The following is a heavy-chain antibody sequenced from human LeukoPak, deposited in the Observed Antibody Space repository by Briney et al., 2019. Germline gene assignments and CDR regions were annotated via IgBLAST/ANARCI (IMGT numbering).Heavy chain of an antibody. Sequence: PGGSLRLSCAASGFTFSSYAMHWVRQAPGKGLEWVAVISYDGSNKYYADSVKGRFTISRDNSKNTLYLQMNSLRAEDTAVYYCARQGGSWYDGGSWFDPWGQGTLVTVSS. CDR2: ISYDGSNK. V-gene: IGHV3-30*04. D-gene: IGHD6-13*01. CDR1: GFTFSSYA. CDR3: ARQGGSWYDGGSWFDP. J-gene: IGHJ5*02.